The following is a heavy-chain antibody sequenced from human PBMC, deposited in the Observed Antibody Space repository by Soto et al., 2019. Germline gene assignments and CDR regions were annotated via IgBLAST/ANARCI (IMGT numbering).Heavy chain of an antibody. D-gene: IGHD4-4*01. J-gene: IGHJ4*02. V-gene: IGHV6-1*01. CDR2: TYYRSQWHY. CDR1: GDSVSSNSAV. CDR3: VRLVGNSWLDH. Sequence: SQTLSLTCAISGDSVSSNSAVWNWIRQSPSRGLEWLGRTYYRSQWHYEYAVFVQSRISIDPDTSKNQFSLQLNSVSPEDTAVYYCVRLVGNSWLDHWGQGTLVTVSS.